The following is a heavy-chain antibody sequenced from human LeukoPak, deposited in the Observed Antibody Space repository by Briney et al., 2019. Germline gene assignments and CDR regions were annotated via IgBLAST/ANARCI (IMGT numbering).Heavy chain of an antibody. CDR2: IYYSGST. J-gene: IGHJ4*02. D-gene: IGHD3-16*02. Sequence: PSETLSLTCTVSGYSTSSGYYWGWIRQPPGKGLEWIGSIYYSGSTYYNPSLKSRVTISVDTSKNQFSLKLSSVTAADTAVYYCARDQLGGVIGWGQGTLVTVSS. CDR1: GYSTSSGYY. CDR3: ARDQLGGVIG. V-gene: IGHV4-38-2*02.